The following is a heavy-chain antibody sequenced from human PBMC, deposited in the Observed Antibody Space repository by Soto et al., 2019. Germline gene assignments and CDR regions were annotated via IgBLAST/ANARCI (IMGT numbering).Heavy chain of an antibody. J-gene: IGHJ3*02. CDR3: AKGNSWSPALVLDI. Sequence: GGSLSLSSAASGFPFSSYAMNWVRQAPGKGLEWVSAISGSGGSTYYADSVKGRFTIPRDSSKNTLYLQMNSLRAEDTAVYYCAKGNSWSPALVLDIWGQGTMVTVSS. V-gene: IGHV3-23*01. CDR1: GFPFSSYA. CDR2: ISGSGGST. D-gene: IGHD1-7*01.